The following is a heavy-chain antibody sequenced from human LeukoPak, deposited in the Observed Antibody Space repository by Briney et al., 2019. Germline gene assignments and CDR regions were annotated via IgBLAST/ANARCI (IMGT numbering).Heavy chain of an antibody. D-gene: IGHD6-13*01. J-gene: IGHJ4*02. Sequence: GGYLRLYCAASGINVSSNYMTWIRQAPGKGLEWVSLIYGGDAAYYAESVRGRFMISRDNLKNTLFLQMNSLRVEDTAVYYCVTSTGQQFIPYDYWGQGTHVTVSS. CDR1: GINVSSNY. CDR3: VTSTGQQFIPYDY. CDR2: IYGGDAA. V-gene: IGHV3-66*02.